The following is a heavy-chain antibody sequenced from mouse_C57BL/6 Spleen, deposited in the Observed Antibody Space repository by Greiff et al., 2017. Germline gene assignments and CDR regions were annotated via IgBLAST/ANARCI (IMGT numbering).Heavy chain of an antibody. J-gene: IGHJ4*01. CDR2: IYPGNSDT. V-gene: IGHV1-5*01. CDR3: TREYYGSSFYAMDV. D-gene: IGHD1-1*01. Sequence: VQLQQSGTVLARPGASVKMSCKTSGYTFTSYWMHWVKQRPGQGLEWIGAIYPGNSDTSYNQKFKGKAKLTAVTSASTAYMELSSLTNEDSAVYYCTREYYGSSFYAMDVWGQGTSVTVSS. CDR1: GYTFTSYW.